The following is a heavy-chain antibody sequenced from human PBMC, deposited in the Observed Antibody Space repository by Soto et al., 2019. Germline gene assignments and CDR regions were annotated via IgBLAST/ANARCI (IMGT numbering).Heavy chain of an antibody. D-gene: IGHD2-8*01. J-gene: IGHJ6*02. CDR1: GGSISTSYYY. V-gene: IGHV4-39*01. Sequence: QLQLQESGPGLVKPSETLSLTCTVSGGSISTSYYYWGWIRQPPGEGLEWIGSIYYSGSTYYNPSLKSRVTISVDTSKNQFSLRLSSVTAADTAVYYCARLRHLMHFGLDVWGQGTTVTVSS. CDR3: ARLRHLMHFGLDV. CDR2: IYYSGST.